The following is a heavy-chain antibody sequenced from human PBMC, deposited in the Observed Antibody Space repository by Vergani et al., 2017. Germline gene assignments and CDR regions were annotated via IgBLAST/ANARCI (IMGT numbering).Heavy chain of an antibody. D-gene: IGHD2-2*01. CDR1: GYTFTSYG. Sequence: QVQLVQSGAEVKKPGASVKVSCKASGYTFTSYGISWERQAPGQGLEWMGWISAYNGNTNYAQKLQGRVTMTTDTSTSTDYMELSSLRSDDTAVYYCATPEERYCSSTSCSFDYWGQGTLVTVSS. CDR3: ATPEERYCSSTSCSFDY. J-gene: IGHJ4*02. V-gene: IGHV1-18*01. CDR2: ISAYNGNT.